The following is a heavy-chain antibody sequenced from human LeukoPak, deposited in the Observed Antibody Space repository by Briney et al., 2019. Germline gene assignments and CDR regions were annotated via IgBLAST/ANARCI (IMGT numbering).Heavy chain of an antibody. D-gene: IGHD1-26*01. Sequence: GGSLRLSCAASGFTFISYWMSWVRQAPGKGLEWVANIKQDGSEKYYVDSVKGRFTISRDNKNSVYLQLNSLRVEDTAVYYCVRGGRGERPNYWGQGTLVTVSS. CDR2: IKQDGSEK. V-gene: IGHV3-7*01. J-gene: IGHJ4*02. CDR1: GFTFISYW. CDR3: VRGGRGERPNY.